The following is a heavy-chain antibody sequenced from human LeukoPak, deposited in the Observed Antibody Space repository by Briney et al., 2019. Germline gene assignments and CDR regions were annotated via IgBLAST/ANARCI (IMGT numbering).Heavy chain of an antibody. Sequence: RASVKASCKASGGTFSSYAISWVRQAPGQGLEWMGGIIPIFGTANYAQKFQGRVTITTDESTSTAYMELSSLRSEDTAVHYCARGAGDTAMATPFDYWGQGTLVTVSS. V-gene: IGHV1-69*05. D-gene: IGHD5-18*01. CDR3: ARGAGDTAMATPFDY. CDR1: GGTFSSYA. CDR2: IIPIFGTA. J-gene: IGHJ4*02.